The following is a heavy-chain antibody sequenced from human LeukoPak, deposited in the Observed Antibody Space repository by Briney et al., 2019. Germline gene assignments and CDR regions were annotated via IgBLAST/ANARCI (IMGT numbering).Heavy chain of an antibody. CDR2: IYPGDSDT. CDR1: GYSFTSYW. J-gene: IGHJ4*02. D-gene: IGHD5-12*01. V-gene: IGHV5-51*01. CDR3: ARGAYHSGYGGLGYFDY. Sequence: GESLKISCKGSGYSFTSYWIGWVRQMPGKGLEWMGIIYPGDSDTRYSPSFQGQVTISADKSISTAYLQWSSLKASDTAIYYCARGAYHSGYGGLGYFDYWGQGTLVTVSS.